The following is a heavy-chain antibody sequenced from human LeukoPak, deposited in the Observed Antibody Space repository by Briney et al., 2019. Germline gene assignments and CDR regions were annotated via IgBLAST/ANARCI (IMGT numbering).Heavy chain of an antibody. CDR2: LKQDGSVK. CDR3: TGTGWPD. D-gene: IGHD6-19*01. V-gene: IGHV3-7*01. Sequence: GGSLTLSCVVSGSTFTYWMQWVRQAPGKGLEWVATLKQDGSVKYYIDSVKGRFTISGDIARKSMFLQMNSLRVEDTAIYYCTGTGWPDWGQGTLVAVSS. J-gene: IGHJ4*02. CDR1: GSTFTYW.